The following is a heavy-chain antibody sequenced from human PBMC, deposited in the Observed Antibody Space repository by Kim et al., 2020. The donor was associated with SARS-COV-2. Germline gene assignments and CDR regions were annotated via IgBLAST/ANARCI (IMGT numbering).Heavy chain of an antibody. Sequence: GESLKISCKGSGYSFTSYWISWVRQMPGKGLEWMGRIDPSDSYTNYSPSFQGHVTISADKSISTAYLQWSSLKASDTAMYYCARLNLYSYGWRPDRWFDPWGQGTLVTVSS. CDR1: GYSFTSYW. CDR2: IDPSDSYT. CDR3: ARLNLYSYGWRPDRWFDP. J-gene: IGHJ5*02. D-gene: IGHD5-18*01. V-gene: IGHV5-10-1*01.